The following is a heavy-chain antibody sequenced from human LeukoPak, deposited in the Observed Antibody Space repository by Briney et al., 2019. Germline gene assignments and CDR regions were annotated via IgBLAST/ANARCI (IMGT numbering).Heavy chain of an antibody. CDR1: GFTFSSYG. CDR2: ISYDGSNK. CDR3: ARALTYYYGSGSYYFDY. Sequence: GGSLRLSCAASGFTFSSYGIHWVRQAPGKGLEWVAFISYDGSNKYYADSVKGRFTISRDNSKNTLYLQMNSLRSEDTAVYYCARALTYYYGSGSYYFDYWGQGTLVTVSS. D-gene: IGHD3-10*01. V-gene: IGHV3-30*03. J-gene: IGHJ4*02.